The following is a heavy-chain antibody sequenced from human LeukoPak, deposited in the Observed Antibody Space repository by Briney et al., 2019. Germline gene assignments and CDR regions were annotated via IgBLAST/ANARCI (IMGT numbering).Heavy chain of an antibody. CDR1: GYTFTSYA. V-gene: IGHV1-3*01. J-gene: IGHJ5*02. CDR2: INAGNGNT. D-gene: IGHD3-3*01. Sequence: GASVKVSCKASGYTFTSYAMHWVRQAPGQRLEWMAWINAGNGNTKYSQKFQGRVTITRDTSASTAYMELSSLRSEDTAVYYCARSQTHYDFWSGYPRDWFDPWGQGTLVTVSS. CDR3: ARSQTHYDFWSGYPRDWFDP.